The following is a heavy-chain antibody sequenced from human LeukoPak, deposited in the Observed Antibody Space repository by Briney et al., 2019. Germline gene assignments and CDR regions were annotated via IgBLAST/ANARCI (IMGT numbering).Heavy chain of an antibody. CDR1: GGTFSSYA. CDR3: ARYSSGRSAYYYYMDV. Sequence: ASVKVSCKASGGTFSSYAISWVRQAPGQGLEWMGRIIPILGIANYAQKFQGRVTMTRDTSTSTVYMELSSLRSEDTAVYYCARYSSGRSAYYYYMDVWGKGTTVTVSS. J-gene: IGHJ6*03. D-gene: IGHD6-19*01. CDR2: IIPILGIA. V-gene: IGHV1-69*04.